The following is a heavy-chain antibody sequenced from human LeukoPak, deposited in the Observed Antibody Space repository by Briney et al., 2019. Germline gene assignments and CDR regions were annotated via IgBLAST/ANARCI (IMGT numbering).Heavy chain of an antibody. J-gene: IGHJ3*02. CDR1: GGTFSSYA. D-gene: IGHD6-13*01. V-gene: IGHV1-69*13. CDR3: ARDQYSSSWYGGGDAFDI. Sequence: SVKVSCKASGGTFSSYAISWVRQAPGQGLEWMGGIIPIFGTAHYAQKFHGRVTITADESTSTAYMALSSLRSEDTAVYYCARDQYSSSWYGGGDAFDIWGQGTMVTVSS. CDR2: IIPIFGTA.